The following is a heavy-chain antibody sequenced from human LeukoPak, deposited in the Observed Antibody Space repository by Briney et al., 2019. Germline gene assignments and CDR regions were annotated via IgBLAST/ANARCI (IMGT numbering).Heavy chain of an antibody. Sequence: SQTLSLTCAVYGGSFSGYYCSCIHHPPRQRLHWIGEINHSGSTNYNPSLKSRVTISVDTSKNQFSLKLSSVTAADTAVYYCARPSNYYGSGINYWGQGTLVTVSS. V-gene: IGHV4-34*01. CDR3: ARPSNYYGSGINY. CDR2: INHSGST. CDR1: GGSFSGYY. J-gene: IGHJ4*02. D-gene: IGHD3-10*01.